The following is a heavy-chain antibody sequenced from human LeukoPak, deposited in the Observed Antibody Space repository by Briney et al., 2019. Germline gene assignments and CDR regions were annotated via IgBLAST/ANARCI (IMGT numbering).Heavy chain of an antibody. CDR1: GGSFSGYY. CDR2: INHSGST. CDR3: ARVCDILTGYYGELDY. J-gene: IGHJ4*02. V-gene: IGHV4-34*01. Sequence: SETLSLTCAVYGGSFSGYYWSWIRQPPGKGLEWIGEINHSGSTYYNPSLKSRVTISVDTSKNQFSLKLSSVTAADTAVYYCARVCDILTGYYGELDYWGQGTLVTVSS. D-gene: IGHD3-9*01.